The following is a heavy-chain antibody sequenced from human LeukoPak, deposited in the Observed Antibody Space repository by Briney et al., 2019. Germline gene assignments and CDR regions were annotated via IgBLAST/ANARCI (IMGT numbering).Heavy chain of an antibody. J-gene: IGHJ6*03. CDR1: GFTVSSNY. Sequence: GGSLRLSCAASGFTVSSNYMSWVRQAPGKGLEWVSVIYSGGSTYYADSVKGRFTISRDNSKNTLYLQMNSLRAEDTAVYYCARDRGITGTTNYYYMDVWGKGTTVTVSS. D-gene: IGHD1-7*01. V-gene: IGHV3-53*01. CDR3: ARDRGITGTTNYYYMDV. CDR2: IYSGGST.